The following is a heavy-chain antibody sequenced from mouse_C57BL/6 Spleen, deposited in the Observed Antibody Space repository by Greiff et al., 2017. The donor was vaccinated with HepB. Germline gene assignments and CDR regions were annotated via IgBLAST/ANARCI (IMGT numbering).Heavy chain of an antibody. Sequence: QVQLKESGPGLVQPSQRLSITCTVSGFSLTSYGVHWVRQSPGKGLEWLGVIWSGGSTDYNAAFISRLSISKDNSKSQVFFKMNSLQADDTAIYYCARSMVTTWDYAMDYWGQGTSVTVSS. V-gene: IGHV2-2*01. CDR3: ARSMVTTWDYAMDY. D-gene: IGHD2-3*01. J-gene: IGHJ4*01. CDR2: IWSGGST. CDR1: GFSLTSYG.